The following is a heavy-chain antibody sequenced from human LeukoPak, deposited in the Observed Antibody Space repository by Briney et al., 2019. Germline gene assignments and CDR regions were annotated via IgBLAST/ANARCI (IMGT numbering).Heavy chain of an antibody. J-gene: IGHJ4*02. CDR1: GGSFSGYY. D-gene: IGHD3-16*02. Sequence: SETLSLTCAVYGGSFSGYYWSWIRQPPGKGLEWIGSIYYSGSTYYNPSLKSRVTISVDTSKNQFSLKLSSVTAADTAVYYCARAPTAGWGSYRYHDYWGQGTLVTVSS. CDR3: ARAPTAGWGSYRYHDY. V-gene: IGHV4-34*01. CDR2: IYYSGST.